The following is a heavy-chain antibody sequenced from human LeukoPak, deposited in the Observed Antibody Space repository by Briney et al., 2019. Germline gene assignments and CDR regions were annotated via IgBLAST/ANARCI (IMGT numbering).Heavy chain of an antibody. CDR2: MKSKPEGGTT. J-gene: IGHJ5*02. CDR3: TTGNP. V-gene: IGHV3-15*01. Sequence: KPGGSLRLSCLTSGFTFVNASMSWVRQAPGKGLEWVGLMKSKPEGGTTFYTAPVKDRFSISRDDSRNTLYLQMNSLTIGDTGVYYCTTGNPWGQGTLVTVSS. CDR1: GFTFVNAS.